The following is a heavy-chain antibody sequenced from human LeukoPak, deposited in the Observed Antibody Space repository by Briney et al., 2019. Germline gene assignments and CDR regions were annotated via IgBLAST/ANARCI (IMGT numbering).Heavy chain of an antibody. D-gene: IGHD3-16*01. J-gene: IGHJ4*02. CDR1: GFSFSDYY. CDR3: ARVGDPYFFDY. CDR2: ISNSGSTI. Sequence: GRSLRPSCAASGFSFSDYYISWIRQAPGKWLEWVSYISNSGSTIYYADSVKGRFTISRDNAKNSLYLQMNSLRAEDTAVYYCARVGDPYFFDYWGQGTLVTVSS. V-gene: IGHV3-11*01.